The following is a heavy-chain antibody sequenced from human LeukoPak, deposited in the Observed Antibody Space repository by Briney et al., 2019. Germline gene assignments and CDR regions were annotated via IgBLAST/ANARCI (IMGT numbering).Heavy chain of an antibody. CDR3: ARDHNPEDAFDI. J-gene: IGHJ3*02. D-gene: IGHD1-14*01. CDR2: IYHSGST. V-gene: IGHV4-30-2*01. Sequence: SQTLSLTSTVSGGSISSGGYYWSWIRQPPGKGLEWIGYIYHSGSTYYNPSLKSRVTISVDRSKNQFSLKLSSVTAADTAVYYCARDHNPEDAFDIWGQGTMVTVSS. CDR1: GGSISSGGYY.